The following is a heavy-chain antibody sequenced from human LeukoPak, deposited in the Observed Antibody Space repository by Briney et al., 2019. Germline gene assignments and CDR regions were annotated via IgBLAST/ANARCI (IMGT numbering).Heavy chain of an antibody. CDR2: INHSGST. V-gene: IGHV4-34*01. CDR1: GGSFSGYY. CDR3: ARGGRAGVAKFDY. Sequence: SGTLSLTCAVYGGSFSGYYWSWIRQPPGKGLEWIGEINHSGSTNYNPSLKSRVTISVDTSKNQFSLKLSSVTAADTAVYYCARGGRAGVAKFDYWGQGTLVTVSS. J-gene: IGHJ4*02. D-gene: IGHD3-10*01.